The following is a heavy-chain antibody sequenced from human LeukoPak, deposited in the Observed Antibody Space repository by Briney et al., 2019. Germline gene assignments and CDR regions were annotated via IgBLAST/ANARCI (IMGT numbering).Heavy chain of an antibody. Sequence: PSETLPLTCSVSGVSINDYYWTWIRQPAGEGLEWIGQIYPSESPKYNPSLESRVTMSVDTSKKQFSVQLTFVTVADTGVYYCARRASSTGWSFDSWGQGTQVTVSS. D-gene: IGHD6-19*01. J-gene: IGHJ4*02. V-gene: IGHV4-4*07. CDR2: IYPSESP. CDR1: GVSINDYY. CDR3: ARRASSTGWSFDS.